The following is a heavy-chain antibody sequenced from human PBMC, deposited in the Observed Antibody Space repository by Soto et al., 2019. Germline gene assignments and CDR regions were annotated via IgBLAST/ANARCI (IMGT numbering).Heavy chain of an antibody. V-gene: IGHV4-39*01. CDR2: IYYSGST. D-gene: IGHD2-15*01. Sequence: PSETLSLTCTVSGGSISSSSYYWGWICQPPGKGLEWIGSIYYSGSTYYNPSLKSRVTISVDTSKNQFSLKLSSVTAADTAVYYCARQDIVVVVAATYFDYWGQGTLVTVSS. CDR3: ARQDIVVVVAATYFDY. CDR1: GGSISSSSYY. J-gene: IGHJ4*02.